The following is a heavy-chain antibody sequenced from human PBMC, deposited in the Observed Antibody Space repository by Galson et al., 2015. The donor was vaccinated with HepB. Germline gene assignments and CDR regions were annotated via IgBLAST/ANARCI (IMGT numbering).Heavy chain of an antibody. CDR3: AKGHGSGSYYTFDY. D-gene: IGHD3-10*01. Sequence: SLRLSCAASGFTFSSYAMTWVRQAPGKGLEWVSAISGSGGSTYYADSVKGRFTISRDNSKNTLYLQMNSLRAEDTAVYYCAKGHGSGSYYTFDYWGQGTLVTVSS. CDR2: ISGSGGST. V-gene: IGHV3-23*01. CDR1: GFTFSSYA. J-gene: IGHJ4*02.